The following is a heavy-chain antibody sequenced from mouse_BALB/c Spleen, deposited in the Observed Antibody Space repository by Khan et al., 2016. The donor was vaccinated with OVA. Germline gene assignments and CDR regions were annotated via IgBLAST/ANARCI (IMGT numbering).Heavy chain of an antibody. J-gene: IGHJ4*01. V-gene: IGHV9-4*02. Sequence: QIQLVQSGPELKKPGETVRISCKASGYTFTNAGMQWVQKMPGKGLKWIGWINTHSGVPKYAEDFKGRFAFSLETSASPVYLQITNLKNEDTATYFWARGGAAYYRNDGGAMDYWGQGTSVTVSS. CDR3: ARGGAAYYRNDGGAMDY. D-gene: IGHD2-14*01. CDR2: INTHSGVP. CDR1: GYTFTNAG.